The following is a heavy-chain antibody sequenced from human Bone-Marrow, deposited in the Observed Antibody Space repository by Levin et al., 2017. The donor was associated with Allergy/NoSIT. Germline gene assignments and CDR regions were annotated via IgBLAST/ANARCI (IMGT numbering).Heavy chain of an antibody. Sequence: GGSLRLSCAASGFTFSTYWMHWVRQAPGKGLVWVSRIQSNGKTNYADSVKGRFTISRDNAKDTLYLQMNSLTVEDTAVYYCARDRFYSDSGSNFSWFDPWGQGTLVTVSS. CDR1: GFTFSTYW. V-gene: IGHV3-74*01. J-gene: IGHJ5*02. CDR2: IQSNGKT. D-gene: IGHD3-10*01. CDR3: ARDRFYSDSGSNFSWFDP.